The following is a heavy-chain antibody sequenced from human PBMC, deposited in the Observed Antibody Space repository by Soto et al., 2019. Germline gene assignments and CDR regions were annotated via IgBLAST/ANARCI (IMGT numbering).Heavy chain of an antibody. CDR3: ARDGNGSGSSY. D-gene: IGHD3-10*01. J-gene: IGHJ4*02. V-gene: IGHV1-69*04. CDR1: GGTFSSYT. Sequence: ASVKVSCKASGGTFSSYTISWVRQAPGQGLEWMGRIIPILGIANYAQKFQGRVTITADKSTSTAYMELSSLRSEDTAVYYCARDGNGSGSSYWGQGTLVTVSS. CDR2: IIPILGIA.